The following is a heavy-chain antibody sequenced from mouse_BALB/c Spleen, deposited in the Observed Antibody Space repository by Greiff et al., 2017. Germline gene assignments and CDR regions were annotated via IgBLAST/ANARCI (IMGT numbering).Heavy chain of an antibody. D-gene: IGHD2-4*01. CDR2: ISSGGSYT. CDR3: ARHYDYEGYAMDY. CDR1: GFTFSSYA. Sequence: EVKVVESGGGLVKPGGSLKLSCAASGFTFSSYAMSWVRQSPEKRLEWVAEISSGGSYTYYPDTVTGRFTISRDNAKNTLYLEMSSLRSEDTAMYYCARHYDYEGYAMDYWGQGTSVTVSS. J-gene: IGHJ4*01. V-gene: IGHV5-9-4*01.